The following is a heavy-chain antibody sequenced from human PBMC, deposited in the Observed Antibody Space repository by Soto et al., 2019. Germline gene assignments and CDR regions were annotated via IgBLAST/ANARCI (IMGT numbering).Heavy chain of an antibody. D-gene: IGHD2-15*01. V-gene: IGHV3-30*18. CDR2: ISYDGSNK. J-gene: IGHJ6*02. Sequence: LRLSCAASGFTFSSYGMHWVRQAPGKGLEWVAVISYDGSNKYYADSVKGRFTISRDNSKNTLYLQMNSLRAEDTAVYYCAKDLYCSGGSCYSGAPGRYYYGMDVWGQGTTVTVSS. CDR1: GFTFSSYG. CDR3: AKDLYCSGGSCYSGAPGRYYYGMDV.